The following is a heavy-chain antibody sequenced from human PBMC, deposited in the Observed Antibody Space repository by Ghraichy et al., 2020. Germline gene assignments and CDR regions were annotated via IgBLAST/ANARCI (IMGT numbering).Heavy chain of an antibody. CDR2: INHSGST. CDR1: GGSFSDYY. V-gene: IGHV4-34*01. Sequence: SETLSLTCAVYGGSFSDYYWSWIRQPPGKGLEWIGEINHSGSTNYNPSLKSRVTISVDPSKNQFSLKLSSVTAADTAVYYCARGDVVVLPAAKIYYYYMDVWGKGTTVTVSS. J-gene: IGHJ6*03. D-gene: IGHD2-2*01. CDR3: ARGDVVVLPAAKIYYYYMDV.